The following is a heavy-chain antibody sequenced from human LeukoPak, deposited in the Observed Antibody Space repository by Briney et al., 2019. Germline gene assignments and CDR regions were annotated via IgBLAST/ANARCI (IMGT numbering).Heavy chain of an antibody. Sequence: PSETLSLTCAVYGGSFSGYYWSWIRQPPGKGLEWIGEINHSGSTNYNPSLKSRVTISVDTSKNQFSLKLSSVTAADTAVYYCARVVRIAVVKRNWFDPWGQGTLVTVSS. J-gene: IGHJ5*02. CDR1: GGSFSGYY. V-gene: IGHV4-34*01. CDR3: ARVVRIAVVKRNWFDP. CDR2: INHSGST. D-gene: IGHD6-19*01.